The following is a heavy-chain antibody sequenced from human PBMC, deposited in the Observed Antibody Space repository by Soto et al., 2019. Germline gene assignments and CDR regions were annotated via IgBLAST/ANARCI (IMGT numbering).Heavy chain of an antibody. CDR1: GGSISSGDYY. J-gene: IGHJ6*02. Sequence: PSETLSLTCTVSGGSISSGDYYWSWIRQPPGKGLEWIGYIYYSGSTYYNPSLKSRVTISVDTSKNQFSLKLSSVTAADTAVYYCARARSTVVTPKSSYYYYGMDVWGQGTTVTVSS. D-gene: IGHD2-15*01. CDR2: IYYSGST. CDR3: ARARSTVVTPKSSYYYYGMDV. V-gene: IGHV4-30-4*01.